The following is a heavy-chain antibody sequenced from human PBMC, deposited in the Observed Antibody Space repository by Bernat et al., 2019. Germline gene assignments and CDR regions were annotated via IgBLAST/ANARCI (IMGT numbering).Heavy chain of an antibody. CDR1: GFTFSNYN. CDR2: ISGSGTTI. J-gene: IGHJ4*02. D-gene: IGHD3-10*01. CDR3: VRAFEY. V-gene: IGHV3-48*01. Sequence: EVQLVESGGALVQPGGSLRLSCAASGFTFSNYNMNWVRQAPGKGLEWVSHISGSGTTIYNADSVKGRFTISRDNAKNSLYLQMNSLRAEDTAVYYCVRAFEYWGQGTLVTVSS.